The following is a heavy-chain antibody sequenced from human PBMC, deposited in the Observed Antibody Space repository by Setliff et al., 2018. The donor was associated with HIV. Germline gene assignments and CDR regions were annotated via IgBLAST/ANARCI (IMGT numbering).Heavy chain of an antibody. Sequence: ASVKVSCKASGYTLTTYGISWVRQAPGQGPEGMGWINTETGKPMYAQGFRGRLVFSLDTSVNTAYLQINSLKADDTAMYYCARVGSYWSTFDYWGQGALVTVSS. CDR2: INTETGKP. CDR3: ARVGSYWSTFDY. D-gene: IGHD1-26*01. CDR1: GYTLTTYG. V-gene: IGHV7-4-1*02. J-gene: IGHJ4*02.